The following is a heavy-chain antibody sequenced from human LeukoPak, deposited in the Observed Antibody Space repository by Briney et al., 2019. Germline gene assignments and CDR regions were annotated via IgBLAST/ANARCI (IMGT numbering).Heavy chain of an antibody. Sequence: ASVKVSCKASGYTFTSYGISWVQQAPGQGLEWMGWISAYNGNTNYAQKLQGRVTMTTDTSTSTAYMELRSLRSDDTAVYYCARDLWAYDYVWGSYRYSHDAFDIWGQGTMVTVSS. CDR2: ISAYNGNT. CDR3: ARDLWAYDYVWGSYRYSHDAFDI. V-gene: IGHV1-18*04. D-gene: IGHD3-16*02. CDR1: GYTFTSYG. J-gene: IGHJ3*02.